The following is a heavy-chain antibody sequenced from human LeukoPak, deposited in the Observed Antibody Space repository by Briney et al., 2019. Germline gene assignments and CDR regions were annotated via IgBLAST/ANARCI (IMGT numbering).Heavy chain of an antibody. Sequence: QPGGSLRLSCAASGXAFSTYWMHWVRQAPGKGLVWVSRIKSDGSSTTYADFVKGRFTVSRDNAKNTLYLQMRSLRADDTAMYFCARVGGRGSIGGDCWGQGTLVTVSS. V-gene: IGHV3-74*03. J-gene: IGHJ4*02. D-gene: IGHD3-10*01. CDR3: ARVGGRGSIGGDC. CDR2: IKSDGSST. CDR1: GXAFSTYW.